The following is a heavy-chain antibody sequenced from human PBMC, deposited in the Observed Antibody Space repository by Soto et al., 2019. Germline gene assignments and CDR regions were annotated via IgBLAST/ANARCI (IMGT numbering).Heavy chain of an antibody. J-gene: IGHJ4*02. CDR3: TKVYSSGWTVFDY. V-gene: IGHV3-9*01. D-gene: IGHD6-19*01. CDR2: ISWNSGSI. Sequence: EVQLVESGGGLVQPGRSLRLSCAASGFTFDDYAMHWVRQAPGKGLEWVSGISWNSGSIGYADSVKGRFTISRDNAKNSLYLQMNSLRAEDTALSYCTKVYSSGWTVFDYWGQGTLVTVSS. CDR1: GFTFDDYA.